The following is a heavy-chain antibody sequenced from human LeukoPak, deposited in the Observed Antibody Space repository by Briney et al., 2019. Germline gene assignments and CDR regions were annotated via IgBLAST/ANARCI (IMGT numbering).Heavy chain of an antibody. CDR3: ARENNDYGGKKAFYY. J-gene: IGHJ4*02. Sequence: SETLSLTCAVSGGSIRSGDYFWSWIRQPPEKGVEWIAQIHYSGNTYYNPSRKRRVSISVYTSKCQFSLKLSSVTAADTALYYCARENNDYGGKKAFYYWGQGTLLTLSS. CDR1: GGSIRSGDYF. D-gene: IGHD4-23*01. V-gene: IGHV4-30-4*01. CDR2: IHYSGNT.